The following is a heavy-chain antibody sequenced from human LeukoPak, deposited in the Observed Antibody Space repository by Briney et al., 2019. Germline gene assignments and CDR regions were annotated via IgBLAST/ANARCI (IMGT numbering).Heavy chain of an antibody. J-gene: IGHJ4*02. V-gene: IGHV3-9*01. D-gene: IGHD6-19*01. CDR1: GFTFDDYA. CDR2: INWNSDNI. CDR3: TKDTGYSSGWSGKTGYFDY. Sequence: GGSLRLSCAVSGFTFDDYAMHWVRQAPGKGLEWVSGINWNSDNIGYADSVKGRFTISRDNAKNSLYLQMNSLRAEDTALYYCTKDTGYSSGWSGKTGYFDYWGQGTLVTVSS.